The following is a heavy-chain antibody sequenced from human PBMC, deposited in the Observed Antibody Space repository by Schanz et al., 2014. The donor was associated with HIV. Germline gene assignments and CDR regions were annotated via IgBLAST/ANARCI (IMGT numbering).Heavy chain of an antibody. CDR2: INSDGSST. D-gene: IGHD2-21*01. J-gene: IGHJ4*02. CDR1: GFIFDDYA. CDR3: ARWRSDSNFSPPLFDL. V-gene: IGHV3-9*01. Sequence: EVQLVESGGGLVQPGRSLRLSCAASGFIFDDYAMHWVRQAPGKGLEWVSGINSDGSSTSYADSVKGRFTISRDNAKNTLYLQMNSLRAEDTAVYYCARWRSDSNFSPPLFDLWGQGILVTVSS.